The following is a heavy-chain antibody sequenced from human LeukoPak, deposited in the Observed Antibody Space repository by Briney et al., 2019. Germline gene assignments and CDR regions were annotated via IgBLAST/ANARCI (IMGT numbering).Heavy chain of an antibody. V-gene: IGHV3-21*01. Sequence: GGSLRLSCAASGFTFSSYSMNWVRQAPGKGLEWVSSISSSSSYIYYADSVKGRFTISRDNAKNSLYLQMNSLRAEDTAVYYCARTPGDFWSGYSEHYYYYYGMDVWGQGTTVTVSS. CDR3: ARTPGDFWSGYSEHYYYYYGMDV. J-gene: IGHJ6*02. D-gene: IGHD3-3*01. CDR1: GFTFSSYS. CDR2: ISSSSSYI.